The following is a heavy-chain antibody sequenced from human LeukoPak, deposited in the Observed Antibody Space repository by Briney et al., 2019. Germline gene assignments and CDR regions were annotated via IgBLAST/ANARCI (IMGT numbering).Heavy chain of an antibody. D-gene: IGHD4-17*01. CDR1: GVSFSSYY. CDR3: ARGHMTTATTPGHY. Sequence: SETLSLTCTVSGVSFSSYYWSWLRQPPGKGLEWIGYIYYTGSTNYNPSLKSRVTVSVDTSRNQFSLKLSSVTAADTAVYYCARGHMTTATTPGHYWGQGTLVTVSS. J-gene: IGHJ4*02. V-gene: IGHV4-59*01. CDR2: IYYTGST.